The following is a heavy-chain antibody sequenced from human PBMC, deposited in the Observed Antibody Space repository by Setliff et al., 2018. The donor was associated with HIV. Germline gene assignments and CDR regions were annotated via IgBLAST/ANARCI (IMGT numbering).Heavy chain of an antibody. J-gene: IGHJ6*02. CDR3: ARRGDFFYYAMDV. Sequence: SETLSLTCGVSGDSVSGYYWIWIRQSPGKGLEWIGYMYSSGNSNYNPSLKSRVTISVDRSKNQFSLKLSSVTAADTAVYYCARRGDFFYYAMDVWGQGTTVTVSS. CDR1: GDSVSGYY. CDR2: MYSSGNS. V-gene: IGHV4-59*08.